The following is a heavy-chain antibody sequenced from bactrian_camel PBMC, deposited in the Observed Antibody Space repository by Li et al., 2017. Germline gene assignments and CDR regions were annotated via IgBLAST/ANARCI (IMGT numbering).Heavy chain of an antibody. CDR2: IYTGGDST. J-gene: IGHJ4*01. CDR3: AAQRGPSYNGSCLLLDFEYAD. CDR1: GDTDSSVC. V-gene: IGHV3S1*01. D-gene: IGHD5*01. Sequence: QLVESGGGSVQSGGTLTLSCAVSGDTDSSVCMGWFRQAPGKEREGVAAIYTGGDSTYYAGSVKGRFTVSQDNVKNTVYLQMNNLNPEDTAVYYCAAQRGPSYNGSCLLLDFEYADWGQGTQVTVS.